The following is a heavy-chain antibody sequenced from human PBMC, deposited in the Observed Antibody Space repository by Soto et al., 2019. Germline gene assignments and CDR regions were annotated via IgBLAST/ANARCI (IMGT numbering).Heavy chain of an antibody. D-gene: IGHD2-15*01. CDR3: ARGYCSGGSCYFFDY. CDR2: ISYDGSNK. Sequence: GGSLRLSCAASGFTFSSYAMHWVRQAPGKGLELVAVISYDGSNKYYADSVKGRFTISRDNSKNTLYLQMNSLRAEDTAVYYCARGYCSGGSCYFFDYWGQGTLVTVSS. J-gene: IGHJ4*02. V-gene: IGHV3-30*04. CDR1: GFTFSSYA.